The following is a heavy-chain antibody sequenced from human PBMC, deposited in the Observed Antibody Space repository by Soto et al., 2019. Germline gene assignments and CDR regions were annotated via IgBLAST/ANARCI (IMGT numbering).Heavy chain of an antibody. CDR1: GGSITSGPYS. V-gene: IGHV4-39*01. D-gene: IGHD1-1*01. CDR3: ARLGGFCGSSNCNGYYAMDV. CDR2: FHYGEKT. J-gene: IGHJ6*02. Sequence: QLQLQESGPGLVKPSETLSLTCTVSGGSITSGPYSWGWIRQPPGEGLEWIGTFHYGEKTYYNPSLGSRVTISVDTSQNQFSLTVTSVTVTDSAVYYCARLGGFCGSSNCNGYYAMDVWGQGTTVTVSS.